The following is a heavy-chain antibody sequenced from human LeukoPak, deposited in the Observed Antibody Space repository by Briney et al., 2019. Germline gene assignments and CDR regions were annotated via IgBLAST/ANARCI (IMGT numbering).Heavy chain of an antibody. CDR1: GYTFTSYG. Sequence: GASVKVSCKASGYTFTSYGISWVRQAPGQGLEWMGWISAYNGNTNYAQKLQGRATMTTDTSTSTAYMELRSLRSDDTAVYYCAREVQLWFGELSGYYGMDVWGKGATVTVSS. V-gene: IGHV1-18*04. CDR3: AREVQLWFGELSGYYGMDV. J-gene: IGHJ6*01. CDR2: ISAYNGNT. D-gene: IGHD3-10*01.